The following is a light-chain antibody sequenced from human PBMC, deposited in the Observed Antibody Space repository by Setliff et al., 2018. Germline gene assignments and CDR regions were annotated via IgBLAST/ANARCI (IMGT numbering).Light chain of an antibody. CDR1: SSDFGSYKY. Sequence: QSVLTQPPSASGSPGQSVTISCTGASSDFGSYKYVSWYQQHPGKATKLMIYEVSKRPSGVPDRFSGSKSGNTASLTVSGLQAEDEADYYCSSYEGSNNYVFGTGTKVTVL. J-gene: IGLJ1*01. CDR2: EVS. V-gene: IGLV2-8*01. CDR3: SSYEGSNNYV.